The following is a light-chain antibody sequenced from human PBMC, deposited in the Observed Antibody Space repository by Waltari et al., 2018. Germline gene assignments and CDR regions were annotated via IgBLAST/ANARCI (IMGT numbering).Light chain of an antibody. J-gene: IGKJ2*01. CDR2: GAS. Sequence: EIVITQSPATLSVSPGERATVACRASQSISNNLAWYQQKPGQAPRLLIYGASTRATGIPARFSGSGSGTEFTLTISSMQSEDFAVYYCQHYNTWPPMYTFGQGTKLEIK. CDR1: QSISNN. CDR3: QHYNTWPPMYT. V-gene: IGKV3-15*01.